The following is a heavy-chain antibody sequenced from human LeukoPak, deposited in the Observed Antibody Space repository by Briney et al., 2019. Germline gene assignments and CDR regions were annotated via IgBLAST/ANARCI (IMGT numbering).Heavy chain of an antibody. CDR3: ATGGNFYYSH. J-gene: IGHJ1*01. CDR2: AYGDGSSQ. D-gene: IGHD4-11*01. CDR1: GFTFNRFG. V-gene: IGHV3-33*01. Sequence: GGSLRLSCATSGFTFNRFGMHWVRQAPGKGLEWVAVAYGDGSSQYYADSVKGRFSISKDISKNTLSLQMNSLRAEDTAVYSCATGGNFYYSHWGQGTLVTVSS.